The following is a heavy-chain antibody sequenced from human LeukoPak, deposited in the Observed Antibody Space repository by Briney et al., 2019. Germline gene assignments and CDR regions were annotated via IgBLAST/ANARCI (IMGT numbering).Heavy chain of an antibody. J-gene: IGHJ4*02. CDR3: ARGQVLRGYSGSYFDY. CDR2: INHSGST. Sequence: GSLRLSCAASGFIFSSSWMSWVRQAPGKGLEWIGEINHSGSTNYNPSLKSRVTISVDTSKNQFSLKLSSVTAADTAVYYCARGQVLRGYSGSYFDYWGQGTLVTVSS. CDR1: GFIFSSSW. V-gene: IGHV4-34*01. D-gene: IGHD1-26*01.